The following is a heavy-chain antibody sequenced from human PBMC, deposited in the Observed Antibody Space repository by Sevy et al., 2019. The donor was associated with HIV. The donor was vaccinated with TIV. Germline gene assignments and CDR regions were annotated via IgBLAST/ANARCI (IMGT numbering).Heavy chain of an antibody. Sequence: ASVKVSCKASGYTFTGYYMHWVRQAPRQGLEWMGWINPNSGGTNYAQKFQGRVTMTRDTSISTAYMELSRLRSDDTAVYYCARDGSSSFFFYYYGMDVWGQGTTVTVSS. CDR1: GYTFTGYY. V-gene: IGHV1-2*02. J-gene: IGHJ6*02. CDR2: INPNSGGT. D-gene: IGHD6-6*01. CDR3: ARDGSSSFFFYYYGMDV.